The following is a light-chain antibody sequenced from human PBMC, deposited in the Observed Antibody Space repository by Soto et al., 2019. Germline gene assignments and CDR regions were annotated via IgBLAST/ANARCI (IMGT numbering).Light chain of an antibody. CDR1: QRVSSSY. Sequence: EIVLTQSPGTLSLSPGERASLSCRASQRVSSSYLAWYQQKPGQAPRLLIYGASSRATGIPDRFGGSGSGTDFTLTISRLEPEDFAVYYCQQYGSSPRTFGQGTKVDIK. CDR2: GAS. CDR3: QQYGSSPRT. V-gene: IGKV3-20*01. J-gene: IGKJ1*01.